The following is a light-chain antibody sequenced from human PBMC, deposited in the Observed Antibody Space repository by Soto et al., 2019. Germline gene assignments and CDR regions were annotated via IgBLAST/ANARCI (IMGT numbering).Light chain of an antibody. Sequence: EIVLTQSPGTLAFSPAARAGLSCSATQYITIYLAWYQQKPRQAPRLLIYGASSTATGIPDRFSGSGSGTDFTLTISRLEPEDFVVYYCQQYGSSPQTFGQGTKVDIK. CDR1: QYITIY. V-gene: IGKV3-20*01. CDR3: QQYGSSPQT. J-gene: IGKJ1*01. CDR2: GAS.